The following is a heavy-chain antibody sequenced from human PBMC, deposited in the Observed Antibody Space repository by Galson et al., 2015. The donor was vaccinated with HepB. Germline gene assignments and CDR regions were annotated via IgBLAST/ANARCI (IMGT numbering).Heavy chain of an antibody. D-gene: IGHD7-27*01. J-gene: IGHJ3*01. CDR3: ARGANWGSGHDGFDV. V-gene: IGHV3-23*01. CDR2: ITPSGDNT. CDR1: GFTFSYYA. Sequence: SLRLSCAASGFTFSYYAMSWVRQAPGKGLEWVSAITPSGDNTFSADSMKGRFIISRDNSQNTLFLQLNSLRPDDTAVYFCARGANWGSGHDGFDVWGQGTMVTVSS.